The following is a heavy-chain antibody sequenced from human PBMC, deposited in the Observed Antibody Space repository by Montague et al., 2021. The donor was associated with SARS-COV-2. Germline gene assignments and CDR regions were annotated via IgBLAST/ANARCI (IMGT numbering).Heavy chain of an antibody. D-gene: IGHD1-20*01. Sequence: SETRSLTCSVSGGSISSYYWSWIRQSPGKGLEWIGYIFHSGITDYNPSLKSRVTISVDMSKNQFSLQLNSVTAADSAVYYCARTEYNWNDRFGPWGQGTLVTVSS. V-gene: IGHV4-59*13. CDR2: IFHSGIT. CDR3: ARTEYNWNDRFGP. J-gene: IGHJ5*02. CDR1: GGSISSYY.